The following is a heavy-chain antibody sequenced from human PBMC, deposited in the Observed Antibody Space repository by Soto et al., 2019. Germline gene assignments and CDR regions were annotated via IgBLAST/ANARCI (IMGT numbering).Heavy chain of an antibody. CDR3: ATEHDDYYLLDV. V-gene: IGHV3-23*01. Sequence: EVPVLESGGGLVQPGGSLRLSCVVSGFTFNKSAMSWVRQAPGEGLEWVSAMSGRGGSTYYADSVKGRFTLSRDISKNTLFLQMSGLRAEDTAVYYCATEHDDYYLLDVWGQGTTVTVSS. J-gene: IGHJ6*02. CDR1: GFTFNKSA. CDR2: MSGRGGST.